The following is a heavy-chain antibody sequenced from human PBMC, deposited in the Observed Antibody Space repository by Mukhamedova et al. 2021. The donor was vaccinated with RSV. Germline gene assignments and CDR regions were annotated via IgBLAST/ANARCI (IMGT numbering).Heavy chain of an antibody. CDR3: ARVRDRCSGATCAFDI. CDR2: GST. Sequence: GSTYFNPSLKSRVTLSVDTSKNQFSLKLSSLTDADTAVYYCARVRDRCSGATCAFDIWGQGTMVSVSS. V-gene: IGHV4-31*02. J-gene: IGHJ3*02. D-gene: IGHD2-15*01.